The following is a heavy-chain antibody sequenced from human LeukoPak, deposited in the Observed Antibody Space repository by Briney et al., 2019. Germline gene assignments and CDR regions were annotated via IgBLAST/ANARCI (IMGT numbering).Heavy chain of an antibody. V-gene: IGHV3-23*01. CDR3: AKEGDPHRFDY. CDR1: GFTFPNYV. J-gene: IGHJ4*02. D-gene: IGHD3-16*01. Sequence: GGSLRLSCAASGFTFPNYVMSWVRQAPGKGLEWVSAISGSGGNTYYADSVKGRFTISRDNSKNTLYLQMNSLRAEDTAVYYCAKEGDPHRFDYWGQGTLGTVSS. CDR2: ISGSGGNT.